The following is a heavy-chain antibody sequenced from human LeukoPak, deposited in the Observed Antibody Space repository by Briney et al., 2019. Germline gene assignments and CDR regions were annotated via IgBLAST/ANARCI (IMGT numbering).Heavy chain of an antibody. V-gene: IGHV3-21*01. CDR1: GFTFSSYS. CDR3: ARGFSQHDY. Sequence: PGGSLRLSCAASGFTFSSYSMNWVRQAPGKGLEWVSSISSSSSYIHYADSVKGRFTISRDNAKNSLYLQMNSLRADDTAVYYCARGFSQHDYWGQGTLVTVSS. CDR2: ISSSSSYI. J-gene: IGHJ4*02. D-gene: IGHD3-10*01.